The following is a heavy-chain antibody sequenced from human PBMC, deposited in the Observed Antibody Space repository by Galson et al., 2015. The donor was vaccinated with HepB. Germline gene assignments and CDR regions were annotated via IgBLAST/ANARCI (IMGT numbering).Heavy chain of an antibody. J-gene: IGHJ4*02. D-gene: IGHD3-22*01. Sequence: SVKVSCKASGYTFTGYYMYWVRQAPGQGLEWMGRINPNSGGTNYAQRFQGRVTMTRDTAIRTAYMELSRLRSDDTAVYYCTRGTFSSGYSPFDYWGQGTLVTVSS. CDR2: INPNSGGT. CDR1: GYTFTGYY. V-gene: IGHV1-2*06. CDR3: TRGTFSSGYSPFDY.